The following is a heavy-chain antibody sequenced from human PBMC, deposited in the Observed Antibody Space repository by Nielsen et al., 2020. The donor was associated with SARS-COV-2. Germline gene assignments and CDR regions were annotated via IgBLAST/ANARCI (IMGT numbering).Heavy chain of an antibody. CDR2: IWYDGSNK. D-gene: IGHD3-3*01. CDR1: GFTFSSYG. Sequence: GESLKISCAASGFTFSSYGMHWVRQAPGKGLEWVAVIWYDGSNKYYADSVKGRFTISRDNSKNTLYLQMNSLRAEDTAVYYCAKDLAITIFGVGTPLPYGGMDVWGQGTTVTVSS. J-gene: IGHJ6*02. V-gene: IGHV3-33*06. CDR3: AKDLAITIFGVGTPLPYGGMDV.